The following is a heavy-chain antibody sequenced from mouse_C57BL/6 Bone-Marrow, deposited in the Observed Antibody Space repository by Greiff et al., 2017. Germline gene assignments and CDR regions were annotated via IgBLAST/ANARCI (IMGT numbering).Heavy chain of an antibody. V-gene: IGHV5-15*01. CDR1: GFTFSDYG. Sequence: EVKLVESGGGLVQPGGSLKLSCAASGFTFSDYGMAWVRQAPRKGPEWVAFISTLAYSIYYAETVTGRFTISRENAKNTLYLEMSSLRSGRTSMYYCARLYYGGSPLSMDYWGQGTSVTVSS. CDR3: ARLYYGGSPLSMDY. CDR2: ISTLAYSI. D-gene: IGHD1-1*01. J-gene: IGHJ4*01.